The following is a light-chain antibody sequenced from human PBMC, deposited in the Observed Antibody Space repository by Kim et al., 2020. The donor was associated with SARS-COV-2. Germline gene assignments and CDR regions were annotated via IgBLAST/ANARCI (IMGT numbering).Light chain of an antibody. CDR1: QSVLNRSNNKNY. CDR2: WAS. J-gene: IGKJ2*01. V-gene: IGKV4-1*01. CDR3: QQYSNTPYT. Sequence: RATINCKSSQSVLNRSNNKNYLAWYQHKPGQPPKLLLYWASTRESGVPDRFSGSGSGTDFTLTISSLQAEDVAAYYCQQYSNTPYTFGQGTKLEI.